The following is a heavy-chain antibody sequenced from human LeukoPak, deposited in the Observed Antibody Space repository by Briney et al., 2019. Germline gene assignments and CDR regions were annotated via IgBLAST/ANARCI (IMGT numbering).Heavy chain of an antibody. J-gene: IGHJ4*02. CDR2: IYHSGST. CDR1: GYSISSGYY. CDR3: ARVLGGEQLFDY. V-gene: IGHV4-38-2*01. Sequence: PSETLSLTCAVSGYSISSGYYWGWIRQPPGKGLEWIGSIYHSGSTYYNPSLKSRVTISVDTSKNQFSLKLSSVTAADTAEYYCARVLGGEQLFDYWGQGTLVTVSS. D-gene: IGHD6-13*01.